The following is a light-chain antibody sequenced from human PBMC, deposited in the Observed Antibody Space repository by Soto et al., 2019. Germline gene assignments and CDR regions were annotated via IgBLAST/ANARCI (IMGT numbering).Light chain of an antibody. CDR3: QQRRGWPLT. CDR1: QGVSRF. J-gene: IGKJ4*01. CDR2: DAS. V-gene: IGKV3-11*01. Sequence: EIVLTQSPATLSLSPGERAALSCRASQGVSRFLAWYQQKPGQAPRLLIYDASNRATGIPARFSGSGSGTDFTPAINNLEPEDFAVYYCQQRRGWPLTFGGGTKVEIK.